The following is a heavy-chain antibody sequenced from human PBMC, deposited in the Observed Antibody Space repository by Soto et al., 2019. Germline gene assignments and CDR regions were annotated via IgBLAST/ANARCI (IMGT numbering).Heavy chain of an antibody. D-gene: IGHD2-2*01. CDR2: ISGSGGST. J-gene: IGHJ4*02. CDR1: GFTFSSYA. Sequence: GGSLRLSCAASGFTFSSYAMSWVRQAPGKGLEWVSAISGSGGSTYYADSVKGRFTISRDNPKNTLYLQMNSLRAEDTAVYYCASRIPIVVVPAAIFWGQGTLVTVSS. CDR3: ASRIPIVVVPAAIF. V-gene: IGHV3-23*01.